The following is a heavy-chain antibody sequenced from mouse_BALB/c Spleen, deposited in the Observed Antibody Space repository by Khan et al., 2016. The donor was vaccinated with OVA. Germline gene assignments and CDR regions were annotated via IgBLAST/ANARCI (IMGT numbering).Heavy chain of an antibody. Sequence: EVQLQESGPGLVKPSQSLSLTCTVTGYSITSDYAWNWIRQFPGNKLEWMGHISYSGNTKYNPSLKSRISITRDTSKNQFFLQLNSVTTEDTATYYCARIYGGDFDYWSQGTTLPVSS. CDR3: ARIYGGDFDY. CDR1: GYSITSDYA. D-gene: IGHD1-1*01. CDR2: ISYSGNT. J-gene: IGHJ2*01. V-gene: IGHV3-2*02.